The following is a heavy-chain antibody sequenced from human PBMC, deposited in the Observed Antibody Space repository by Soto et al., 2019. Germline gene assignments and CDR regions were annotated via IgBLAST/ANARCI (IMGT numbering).Heavy chain of an antibody. J-gene: IGHJ5*02. Sequence: SLKFSCRSSGCTVTSYSKSGGRQGSVQGLEWMGGIIPIFGTANYAQKFQGRVTITADKSTSTAYMELSSLRSEDMGVYYWARGLRFLEWFGWFDPGGRGTPVTVSS. CDR1: GCTVTSYS. D-gene: IGHD3-3*01. V-gene: IGHV1-69*06. CDR3: ARGLRFLEWFGWFDP. CDR2: IIPIFGTA.